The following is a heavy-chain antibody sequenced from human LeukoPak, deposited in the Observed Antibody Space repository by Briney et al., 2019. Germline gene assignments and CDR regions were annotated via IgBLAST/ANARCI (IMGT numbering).Heavy chain of an antibody. CDR3: ARGSRWLQLEPFDY. Sequence: GGSLRLSCAASGFTFSSYTMHWVRQAPGKGLEWVAVMSYDGGDKYYAESVKGRFTISRDNSRTTVYLQMNSLRAEDTAVYYCARGSRWLQLEPFDYWGQGTLVTVSS. J-gene: IGHJ4*02. CDR2: MSYDGGDK. V-gene: IGHV3-30*01. D-gene: IGHD5-24*01. CDR1: GFTFSSYT.